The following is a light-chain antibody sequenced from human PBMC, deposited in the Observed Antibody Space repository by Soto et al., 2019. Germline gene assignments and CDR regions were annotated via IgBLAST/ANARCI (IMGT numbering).Light chain of an antibody. Sequence: QSVLTQAPSISGAPGQRVTISCPGSSSNIGAGYDVHWFQQFPGTAPRLLIHGNNNRPSGVPDRFSGSESGTSASLAIAGLQAGDEAIYYCQSFDSDLSAFVFGTGTKVTVL. CDR3: QSFDSDLSAFV. CDR1: SSNIGAGYD. CDR2: GNN. J-gene: IGLJ1*01. V-gene: IGLV1-40*01.